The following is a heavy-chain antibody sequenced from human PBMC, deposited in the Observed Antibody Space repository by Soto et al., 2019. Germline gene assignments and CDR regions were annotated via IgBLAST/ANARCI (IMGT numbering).Heavy chain of an antibody. D-gene: IGHD3-10*01. J-gene: IGHJ1*01. CDR1: GFTVSSNY. CDR3: ARDMFRGLYPEYFQH. V-gene: IGHV3-66*01. CDR2: IYSGGST. Sequence: EVQLVESGGGLVQPGGSLRLSCAASGFTVSSNYMSWVRQAPGKGLEWVSVIYSGGSTYYADSVKGRFTISRDNYKNTMYLQMNSLRAEDTDVYYCARDMFRGLYPEYFQHWGQGTLVNVSS.